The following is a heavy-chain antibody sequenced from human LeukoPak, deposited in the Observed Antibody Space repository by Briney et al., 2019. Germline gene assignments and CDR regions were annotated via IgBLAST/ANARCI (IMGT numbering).Heavy chain of an antibody. D-gene: IGHD2-15*01. Sequence: HGESLKISCKGSGHSFTSYWIGWVRQMPGKGLEWMGIIYPGDSDTRYSPSFQGQVTISADKSISTAYLQWSSLKASDTAMYYCARRGRGYCSGGSCYVDYWGQGTLVTVSS. CDR1: GHSFTSYW. CDR2: IYPGDSDT. CDR3: ARRGRGYCSGGSCYVDY. J-gene: IGHJ4*02. V-gene: IGHV5-51*01.